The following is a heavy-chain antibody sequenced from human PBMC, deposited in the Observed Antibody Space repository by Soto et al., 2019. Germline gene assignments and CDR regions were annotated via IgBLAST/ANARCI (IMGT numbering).Heavy chain of an antibody. V-gene: IGHV3-23*01. Sequence: QPGGSLRLSCAASGFTFSSYAMSWVRQAPGKGLEWVSAISGSGGSTYYADSVKGRFTISRDNSKNTLYLQMNSLRAEDTAVYYCAKDRPVEALPRRSSGYWGQGTLVTVSS. J-gene: IGHJ4*02. D-gene: IGHD2-15*01. CDR1: GFTFSSYA. CDR3: AKDRPVEALPRRSSGY. CDR2: ISGSGGST.